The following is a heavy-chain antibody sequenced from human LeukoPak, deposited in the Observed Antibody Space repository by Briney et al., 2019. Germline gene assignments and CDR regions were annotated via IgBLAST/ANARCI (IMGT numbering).Heavy chain of an antibody. CDR1: GFTFSSFW. Sequence: RGSLRLSCAASGFTFSSFWMSWVRQAPAKGLEWVANIKQDGSERYYVDSVKGRFTISRDNAKNSLYLQMNSLRAEDTAVYYCATLPGYYDSRVAYWGQGTLVTVSS. V-gene: IGHV3-7*01. CDR2: IKQDGSER. CDR3: ATLPGYYDSRVAY. J-gene: IGHJ4*02. D-gene: IGHD3-22*01.